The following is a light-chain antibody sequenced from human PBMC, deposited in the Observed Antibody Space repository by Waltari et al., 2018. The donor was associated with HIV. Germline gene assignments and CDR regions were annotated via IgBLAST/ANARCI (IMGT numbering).Light chain of an antibody. J-gene: IGLJ1*01. CDR3: QSAGV. CDR1: KLGDKY. V-gene: IGLV3-1*01. CDR2: QDS. Sequence: SYELTQPPSVSVSPGQPASITCSGDKLGDKYACVYQPKPGLSPVFVIYQDSKRPSGIPWRFAGSKSGTTGTLNIRGVQEEDEADYYCQSAGVFGTGTKVTVL.